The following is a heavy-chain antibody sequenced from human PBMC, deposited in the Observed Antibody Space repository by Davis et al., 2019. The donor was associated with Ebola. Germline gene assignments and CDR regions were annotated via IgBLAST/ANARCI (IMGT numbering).Heavy chain of an antibody. CDR3: AKEAHSSSWYYFDY. D-gene: IGHD6-13*01. CDR1: GFTFSNYA. CDR2: ISGSGGGT. J-gene: IGHJ4*02. Sequence: GESLKISCAASGFTFSNYAMSWVRQAPGKGLEWVSAISGSGGGTYYADSVKGRFTISRDNSKNTLYLQMNSLRAEDTAVYYCAKEAHSSSWYYFDYWGQGTLVTVSS. V-gene: IGHV3-23*01.